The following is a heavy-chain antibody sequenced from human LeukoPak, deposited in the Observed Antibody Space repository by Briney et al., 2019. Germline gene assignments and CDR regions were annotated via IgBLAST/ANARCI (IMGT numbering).Heavy chain of an antibody. D-gene: IGHD3-3*01. CDR3: AKDTRAWDYDFWSGYWGPFDY. CDR1: GFTFDDYA. CDR2: IRWNSGGI. J-gene: IGHJ4*02. Sequence: PGRSLRLSCAASGFTFDDYAMHWLRQAPGKGLEWVSGIRWNSGGIGYADSVKGRFTISRDNAKNSLYLQMNSLRAEDTALYYCAKDTRAWDYDFWSGYWGPFDYWGQGTLVTVSS. V-gene: IGHV3-9*01.